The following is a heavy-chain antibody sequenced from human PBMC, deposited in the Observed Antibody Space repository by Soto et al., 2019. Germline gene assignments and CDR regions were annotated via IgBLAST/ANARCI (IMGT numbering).Heavy chain of an antibody. CDR3: AREDGGGGRRHDF. CDR1: GYTFAMNY. CDR2: INPSDGST. J-gene: IGHJ4*02. Sequence: QVQLVKSGAEVKKSGASVKISCKTSGYTFAMNYIHWVRQVPGQGLEWMGMINPSDGSTSYVQKFQGRVTMTRDTSATTVFLNMSRLTSHDPAVFYCAREDGGGGRRHDFWGQGTLVTVSS. V-gene: IGHV1-46*01. D-gene: IGHD2-15*01.